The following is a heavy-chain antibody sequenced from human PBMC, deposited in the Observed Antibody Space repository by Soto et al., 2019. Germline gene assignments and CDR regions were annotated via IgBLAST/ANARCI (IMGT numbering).Heavy chain of an antibody. V-gene: IGHV1-2*02. CDR3: ARARARITIFGVVPKGDYYGMDV. CDR1: GYTFTGYY. CDR2: INPNSGGT. Sequence: ASVKVSCKASGYTFTGYYMHWVRQAPGQGLEWMGWINPNSGGTNCAQKFQGRVTMTRDTSISTAYMELSRLRSDDTAVYYCARARARITIFGVVPKGDYYGMDVWGQGTTVTVSS. J-gene: IGHJ6*02. D-gene: IGHD3-3*01.